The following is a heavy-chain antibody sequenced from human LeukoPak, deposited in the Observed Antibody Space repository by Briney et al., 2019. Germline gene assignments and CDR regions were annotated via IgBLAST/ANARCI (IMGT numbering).Heavy chain of an antibody. V-gene: IGHV3-74*01. CDR2: ISSDGSNT. D-gene: IGHD4-17*01. CDR3: ARDYGEGGYYFDY. CDR1: GFTFSTYW. Sequence: GGSLRLSCAASGFTFSTYWMHWVRQAPGKGLVWLSRISSDGSNTNYADSVKGRFTISRDNAKNTLYLQMNSLRAEDTAVYYCARDYGEGGYYFDYWGQGTLVTVSS. J-gene: IGHJ4*02.